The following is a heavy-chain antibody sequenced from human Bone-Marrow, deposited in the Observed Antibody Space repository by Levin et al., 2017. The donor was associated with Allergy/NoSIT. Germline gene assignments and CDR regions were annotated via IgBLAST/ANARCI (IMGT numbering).Heavy chain of an antibody. D-gene: IGHD3-16*01. J-gene: IGHJ4*02. CDR3: ARGEGPGSWIIDF. CDR1: GYTFTSHA. CDR2: INGANDNT. V-gene: IGHV1-3*01. Sequence: ASVKVSCKASGYTFTSHAMHWVRQAPGQRLEWMGCINGANDNTEYSQNFQGRVTITRDTSASTVYMDLNSLTSEDTGVYYWARGEGPGSWIIDFWGQGTLVTVSS.